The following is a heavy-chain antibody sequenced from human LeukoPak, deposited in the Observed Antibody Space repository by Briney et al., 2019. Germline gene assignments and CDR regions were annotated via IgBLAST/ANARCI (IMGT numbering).Heavy chain of an antibody. CDR3: ASVRYQLGYCSSTSCYSFDY. D-gene: IGHD2-2*02. CDR1: GYTFTSYY. CDR2: INPSGGST. J-gene: IGHJ4*02. Sequence: ASVKVSCKASGYTFTSYYMHWVRQAPGQGLEWMGIINPSGGSTSYAQKFQGRVTMTRDTSTSTVYMELSSLRSEDTAVYYCASVRYQLGYCSSTSCYSFDYWGQGTLVTVSS. V-gene: IGHV1-46*01.